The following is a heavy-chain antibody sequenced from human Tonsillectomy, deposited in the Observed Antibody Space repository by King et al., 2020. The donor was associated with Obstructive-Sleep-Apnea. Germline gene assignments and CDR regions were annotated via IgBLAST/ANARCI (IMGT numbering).Heavy chain of an antibody. CDR1: GFTFSSYW. J-gene: IGHJ4*02. Sequence: VQLVESGGGLVQPGGSLRLSCAASGFTFSSYWMTWVRQAPGKGLEWVANINQHGSEKHYVDSVKGRFTISRDNDKKSLSLQMNSLRAEDTAVYYCAGTGTIGVAGSLDYWGQGTLVTVSS. D-gene: IGHD6-13*01. V-gene: IGHV3-7*03. CDR2: INQHGSEK. CDR3: AGTGTIGVAGSLDY.